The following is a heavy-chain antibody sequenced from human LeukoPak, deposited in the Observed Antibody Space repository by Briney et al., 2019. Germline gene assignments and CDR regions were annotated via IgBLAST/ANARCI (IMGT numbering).Heavy chain of an antibody. V-gene: IGHV4-34*01. CDR1: GGSFSGYY. J-gene: IGHJ6*02. CDR2: INHSGST. Sequence: SETLSLTCAVYGGSFSGYYWSWIRQPPGKGLEWIGEINHSGSTNYNPSLKSRVTISVDTSKNQFSLKLSSVTAADTAVYYCARTSCSSTSCYIPWRIYYYYGMDVWGQGTTVTVSS. CDR3: ARTSCSSTSCYIPWRIYYYYGMDV. D-gene: IGHD2-2*02.